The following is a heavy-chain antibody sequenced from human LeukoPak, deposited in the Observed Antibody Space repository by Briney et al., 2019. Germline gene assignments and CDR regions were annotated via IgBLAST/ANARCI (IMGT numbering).Heavy chain of an antibody. CDR2: ISYDGSNK. CDR3: AKFASGWGIGY. D-gene: IGHD6-19*01. V-gene: IGHV3-30-3*02. CDR1: RFTFNNYA. J-gene: IGHJ4*02. Sequence: GGSLRLSCAASRFTFNNYAMHWVRQAPGKGLEWVAVISYDGSNKYYADSVKGRFTISRDNSKNTLYLQMNSLRAEDTAVYYCAKFASGWGIGYWGRGTLVTVSS.